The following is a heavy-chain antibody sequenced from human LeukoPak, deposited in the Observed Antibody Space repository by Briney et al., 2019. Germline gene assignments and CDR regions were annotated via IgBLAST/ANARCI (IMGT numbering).Heavy chain of an antibody. V-gene: IGHV1-2*06. Sequence: GASVKVSCKASGYTFTSYGISWVRQAPGQGLEWVGRINPNSGGTNYAQNFQDRVTLTRDTSITTAYMELNRLISDDTAVYYCARRGSGYYDSREAFDIWGQGTMVTVSS. D-gene: IGHD3-22*01. CDR1: GYTFTSYG. CDR2: INPNSGGT. J-gene: IGHJ3*02. CDR3: ARRGSGYYDSREAFDI.